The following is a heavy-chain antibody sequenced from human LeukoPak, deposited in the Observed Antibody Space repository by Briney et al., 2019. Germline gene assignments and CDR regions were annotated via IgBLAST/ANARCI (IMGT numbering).Heavy chain of an antibody. CDR2: IYYSGST. CDR1: GGSISSYY. Sequence: SETLSLTCTVSGGSISSYYWSWIRQPPGKGLEWIGYIYYSGSTNYNPSLKSRVTISVDTSKNQFSLKLSSVTAADTAVYYCARGAAAGSFDYWGQGALVTVSS. V-gene: IGHV4-59*01. J-gene: IGHJ4*02. D-gene: IGHD6-13*01. CDR3: ARGAAAGSFDY.